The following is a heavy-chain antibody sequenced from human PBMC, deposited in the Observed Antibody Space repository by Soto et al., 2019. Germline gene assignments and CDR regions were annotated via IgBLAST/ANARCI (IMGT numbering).Heavy chain of an antibody. V-gene: IGHV3-21*01. CDR3: AKDLWKVNDYYYGMDV. D-gene: IGHD1-1*01. CDR1: GFTFSSYS. CDR2: ISSSSSYI. J-gene: IGHJ6*02. Sequence: GGSLRLSCAASGFTFSSYSMNWVRRAPGKGLEWVSSISSSSSYIYYADSVKGRFTISRDNSKNTLYLQMNSLRAEDTAVYYCAKDLWKVNDYYYGMDVWGQGTTVTVSS.